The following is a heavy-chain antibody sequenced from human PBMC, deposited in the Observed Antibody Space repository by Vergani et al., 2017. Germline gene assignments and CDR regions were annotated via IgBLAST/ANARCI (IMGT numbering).Heavy chain of an antibody. D-gene: IGHD1-26*01. CDR2: INHSGST. J-gene: IGHJ3*02. Sequence: QVQLQQWGAGLLKPSETLSLTCAVYGGSFSGYYWSWIRQPPGKGLEWIGEINHSGSTNYNPSLKSRVTISVDTSKNQFSLKLSSVTAADTAVYYCARVIVGATVDAFDIWGQGTMVTVSS. CDR3: ARVIVGATVDAFDI. CDR1: GGSFSGYY. V-gene: IGHV4-34*01.